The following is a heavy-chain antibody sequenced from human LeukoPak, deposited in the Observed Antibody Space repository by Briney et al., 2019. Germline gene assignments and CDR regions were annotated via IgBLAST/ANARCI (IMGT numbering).Heavy chain of an antibody. V-gene: IGHV4-61*01. Sequence: SETLSLTRTVSGGSVSSGSYYWSWIRQPPGKGLEWIGYIYYSGSTNYNPSLKSRVTISVDTSKNQLSLKLSSVTAADTAVYYCARDIDYYDSREGMDVWGQGTTVTVSS. D-gene: IGHD3-22*01. CDR3: ARDIDYYDSREGMDV. CDR1: GGSVSSGSYY. CDR2: IYYSGST. J-gene: IGHJ6*02.